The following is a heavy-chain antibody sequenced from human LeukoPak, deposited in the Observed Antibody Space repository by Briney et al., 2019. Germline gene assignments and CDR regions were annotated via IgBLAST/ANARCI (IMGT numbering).Heavy chain of an antibody. J-gene: IGHJ5*02. CDR1: GYPFTVYS. CDR2: INVNSGGT. D-gene: IGHD3-9*01. CDR3: ARDWWGNDILTGDNWLDP. Sequence: ASVKVSCKASGYPFTVYSMNWVRQAPGQGLKWMGRINVNSGGTKYTEKFQGRVTMTRDTSISTAYMELSWLRSDDTAVYYCARDWWGNDILTGDNWLDPWGQGTLVTVSS. V-gene: IGHV1-2*06.